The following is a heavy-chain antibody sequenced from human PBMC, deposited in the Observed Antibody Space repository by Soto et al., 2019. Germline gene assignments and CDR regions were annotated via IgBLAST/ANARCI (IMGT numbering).Heavy chain of an antibody. V-gene: IGHV1-18*01. D-gene: IGHD3-16*01. Sequence: QVQLVQSGDEVKKPGASVKVSCKASGYIFVNYGIAWVLQAPVQGLEWMGWISPYTGNTHSATKVQGRLTMTTDTAASTAYMRLRSLPSVDTAVYYCVMVDNYVTPAPQDVWAHGPTVTLSS. CDR2: ISPYTGNT. J-gene: IGHJ6*02. CDR1: GYIFVNYG. CDR3: VMVDNYVTPAPQDV.